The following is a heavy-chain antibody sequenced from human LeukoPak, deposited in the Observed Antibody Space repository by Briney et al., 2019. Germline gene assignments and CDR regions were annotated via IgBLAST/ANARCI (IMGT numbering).Heavy chain of an antibody. Sequence: GPSLRLSCAPSGFTFSSYAMSWVSHAPGKGREWVSAISGSGGSTYYADSVKGRFTISRDNSKNTLYLQMNSLRAEDTAVYYCAKDRGELTENWGQGTLVTVSS. J-gene: IGHJ4*02. CDR1: GFTFSSYA. V-gene: IGHV3-23*01. CDR2: ISGSGGST. CDR3: AKDRGELTEN. D-gene: IGHD3-10*01.